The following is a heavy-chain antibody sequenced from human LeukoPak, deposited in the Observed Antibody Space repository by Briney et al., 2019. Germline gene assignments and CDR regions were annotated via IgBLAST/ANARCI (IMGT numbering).Heavy chain of an antibody. J-gene: IGHJ3*02. V-gene: IGHV3-30*02. CDR1: GFTFSSYA. CDR3: AKDSGVGMATSFSILDI. CDR2: IRYDGSSK. D-gene: IGHD5-24*01. Sequence: GGSLRLSCAASGFTFSSYAMSWVRQAPGKGLEWVAFIRYDGSSKYYADSVKGRFTISRDNSKNTLYLQMDTLRAEDTAVYYCAKDSGVGMATSFSILDIWGQGTMVTVSS.